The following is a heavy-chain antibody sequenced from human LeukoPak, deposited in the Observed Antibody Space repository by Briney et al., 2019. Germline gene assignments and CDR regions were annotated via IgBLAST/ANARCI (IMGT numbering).Heavy chain of an antibody. Sequence: GGSLSLSWAASGFIFDDFGLSWVRQAPGSGLAWVSAINWSGLNTAYTDSVKGRFSISRDNAKNSLYLEMNNLTAEDTALYYCARTLTHSTRCYDQWGQGTLVTVSS. D-gene: IGHD2-2*01. CDR2: INWSGLNT. V-gene: IGHV3-20*04. CDR1: GFIFDDFG. J-gene: IGHJ4*02. CDR3: ARTLTHSTRCYDQ.